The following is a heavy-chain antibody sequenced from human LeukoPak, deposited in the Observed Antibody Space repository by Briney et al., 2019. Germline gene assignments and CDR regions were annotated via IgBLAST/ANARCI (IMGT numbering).Heavy chain of an antibody. CDR2: IYYSGST. CDR1: GGSISSSSYY. D-gene: IGHD3-22*01. J-gene: IGHJ4*02. CDR3: VRQSGFSMIVVVFDY. Sequence: SETLSLTCTVSGGSISSSSYYWAWIRQPPGRGLEWVGTIYYSGSTNYNPSLKSRLTISVDTSKNQFSRRLSSVTAADSAVYYCVRQSGFSMIVVVFDYWGQGTLVTVSS. V-gene: IGHV4-39*01.